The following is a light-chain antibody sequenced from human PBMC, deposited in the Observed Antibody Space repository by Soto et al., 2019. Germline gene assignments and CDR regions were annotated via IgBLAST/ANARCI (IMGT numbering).Light chain of an antibody. CDR2: DAS. CDR1: QSISSW. J-gene: IGKJ1*01. V-gene: IGKV1-5*01. Sequence: DIQMTQSPSTLSASVGDRVTITCRASQSISSWLAWYQQKPGKAPKLLIYDASSLESGVPSRFSGSGSGTEFTINIRSLQPDDFATYYYQQYNSYSETFGKGTKVEIK. CDR3: QQYNSYSET.